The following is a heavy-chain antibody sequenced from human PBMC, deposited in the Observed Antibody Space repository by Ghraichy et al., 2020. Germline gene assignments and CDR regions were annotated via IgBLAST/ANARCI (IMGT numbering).Heavy chain of an antibody. Sequence: GESLNISCEASGFTFSTYSMNWVRQAPGKGLEWVSYISSGSRSIDYADSVKGRFTIFRDNAKNSLYLQVNSLRAEDTAVYYCARDSDCGGDCYSGYYYYYYGMDVWGQGTTVTVSS. V-gene: IGHV3-48*04. CDR2: ISSGSRSI. D-gene: IGHD2-21*02. CDR1: GFTFSTYS. J-gene: IGHJ6*02. CDR3: ARDSDCGGDCYSGYYYYYYGMDV.